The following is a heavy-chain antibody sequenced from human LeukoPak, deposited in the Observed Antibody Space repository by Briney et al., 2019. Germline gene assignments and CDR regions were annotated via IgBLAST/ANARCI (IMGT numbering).Heavy chain of an antibody. CDR2: IYYSGST. J-gene: IGHJ4*02. Sequence: PSETLSLTCTVSGGSISRYYWSGIRQPPGRGLEGIGYIYYSGSTNHNPSLKSRVTISVDPSKNQFSLKLSSVTAADPAVYYCARGRKSHLSHFDYWGQGTLVTVSS. CDR1: GGSISRYY. V-gene: IGHV4-59*01. D-gene: IGHD2/OR15-2a*01. CDR3: ARGRKSHLSHFDY.